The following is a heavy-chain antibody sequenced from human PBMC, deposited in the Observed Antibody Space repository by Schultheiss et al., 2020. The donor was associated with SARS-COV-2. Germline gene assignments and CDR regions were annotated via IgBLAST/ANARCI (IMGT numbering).Heavy chain of an antibody. CDR3: ARDGGNSVDY. CDR1: GFTFSSYE. CDR2: ISSSGSTI. J-gene: IGHJ4*02. Sequence: GGSLRLSCAASGFTFSSYEMNWVRQAPGKGLEWVSYISSSGSTIYYADSVKGRFTISRDNSKNTLYLQINSLRAEDTAVYYCARDGGNSVDYWGQGTLVTVSS. V-gene: IGHV3-48*03. D-gene: IGHD4-23*01.